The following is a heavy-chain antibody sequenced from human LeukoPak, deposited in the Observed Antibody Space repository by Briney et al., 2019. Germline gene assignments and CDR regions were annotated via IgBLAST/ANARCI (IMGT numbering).Heavy chain of an antibody. J-gene: IGHJ4*02. CDR1: GGSFSGYY. V-gene: IGHV4-34*01. CDR3: AGGAGDIVVVVAAKAGRGFDY. CDR2: INHSGST. D-gene: IGHD2-15*01. Sequence: SETLSLTCAVYGGSFSGYYWSWIRQPPGKGLEWIGEINHSGSTNYNPSLKSRVTISVDTSKNQFSLKLSSVTAADTAVYYCAGGAGDIVVVVAAKAGRGFDYWGQGTLVTVSS.